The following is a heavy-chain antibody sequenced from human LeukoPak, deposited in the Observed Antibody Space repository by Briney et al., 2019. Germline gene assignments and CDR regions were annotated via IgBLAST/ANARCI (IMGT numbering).Heavy chain of an antibody. V-gene: IGHV1-3*01. Sequence: ASVKVSCKASGYTFTSYAIHWVRQAPGQRLEWMGWINAGNGNTKYSQKFQGRVTITRDTSASTAYMELSSLRSEDTAVYYCARDWPLSGSYPRTLDYWGQGTLVTVSS. D-gene: IGHD1-26*01. CDR3: ARDWPLSGSYPRTLDY. J-gene: IGHJ4*02. CDR2: INAGNGNT. CDR1: GYTFTSYA.